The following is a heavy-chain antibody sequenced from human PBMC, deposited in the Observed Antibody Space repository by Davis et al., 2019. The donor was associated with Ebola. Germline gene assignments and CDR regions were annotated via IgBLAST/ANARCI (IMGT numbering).Heavy chain of an antibody. Sequence: PSETLSLTCTVSGGSISRYYWSWIRQPAGQGLEWIGHINTSGNINYNPSLKSRVTMSVDTSKNQFSLKMSSVTAADTAVYYCARSSRGFGVVIVLGDYYYMDVWGKGTTVTVPS. J-gene: IGHJ6*03. D-gene: IGHD3-3*01. CDR2: INTSGNI. CDR3: ARSSRGFGVVIVLGDYYYMDV. CDR1: GGSISRYY. V-gene: IGHV4-4*07.